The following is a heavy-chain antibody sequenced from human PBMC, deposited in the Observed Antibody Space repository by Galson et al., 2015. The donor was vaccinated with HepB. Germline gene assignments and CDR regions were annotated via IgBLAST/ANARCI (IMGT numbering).Heavy chain of an antibody. Sequence: SLRLSCAASGFTFNDYNMIWVRQAPGKGLEWVSSINSDSTYIYYAGSVRGRFTISRDNDKNSLYLQMNSQRVEDTAIYYCARDPPLGAPFDYWGQGTLVTVSS. V-gene: IGHV3-21*01. CDR1: GFTFNDYN. CDR2: INSDSTYI. J-gene: IGHJ4*02. CDR3: ARDPPLGAPFDY. D-gene: IGHD7-27*01.